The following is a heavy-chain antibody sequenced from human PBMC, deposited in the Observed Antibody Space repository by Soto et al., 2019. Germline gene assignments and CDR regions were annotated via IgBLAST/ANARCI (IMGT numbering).Heavy chain of an antibody. V-gene: IGHV3-48*02. CDR2: ISSSSSTI. Sequence: EVQLVESGGGLVQPGGSLRLSCEASGFTFSTYSMNWVRQAPGKGLEWVSYISSSSSTIYYADSVKGRFTISRDNAKNSLYLQMNSLRDEDTAVYYCAREPLPPPIPDGMDVWGQGTTVTVSS. CDR1: GFTFSTYS. J-gene: IGHJ6*02. CDR3: AREPLPPPIPDGMDV.